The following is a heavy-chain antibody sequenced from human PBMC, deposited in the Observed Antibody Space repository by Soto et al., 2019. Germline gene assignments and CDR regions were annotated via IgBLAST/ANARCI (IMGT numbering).Heavy chain of an antibody. CDR1: GFTFSSYA. V-gene: IGHV3-23*01. CDR2: ISGSGGST. CDR3: AKAVAGRPYYYYGMDG. D-gene: IGHD6-19*01. Sequence: GGSLRLSCAASGFTFSSYAMSWVRQAPGKGLEWVSAISGSGGSTYYADSVKGRFTISRDNSKNTLYLQMNSLRAEDTAVYYCAKAVAGRPYYYYGMDGWGQRTTVTVSS. J-gene: IGHJ6*02.